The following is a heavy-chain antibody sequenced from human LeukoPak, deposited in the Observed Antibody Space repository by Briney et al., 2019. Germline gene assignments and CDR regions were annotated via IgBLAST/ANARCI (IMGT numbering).Heavy chain of an antibody. D-gene: IGHD6-13*01. Sequence: PGGSLRLSCVASGFSLSMYWMSWVRQAPGKGLGWVSSIGGSSTSIYYAGSVKGRFTISRDNAKNSLYLQMNSLRAEDTAVYSCAREEGKQQMEAFDYWGQGTLVTVSS. V-gene: IGHV3-21*06. CDR2: IGGSSTSI. CDR3: AREEGKQQMEAFDY. J-gene: IGHJ4*02. CDR1: GFSLSMYW.